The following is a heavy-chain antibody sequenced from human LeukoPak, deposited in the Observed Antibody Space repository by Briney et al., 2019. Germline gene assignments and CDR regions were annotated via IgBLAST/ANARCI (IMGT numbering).Heavy chain of an antibody. Sequence: GGSLRLSCAASGFTVSSNYMSWVRQAPGKGLEWVSVIYSGGSTYYADSVKGRFTISRDNAKNSLYLQMNSLRAEDTAVYYCARVTNYGASAGSDYWGQGTLVTVSS. CDR1: GFTVSSNY. J-gene: IGHJ4*02. CDR3: ARVTNYGASAGSDY. CDR2: IYSGGST. V-gene: IGHV3-53*01. D-gene: IGHD4-17*01.